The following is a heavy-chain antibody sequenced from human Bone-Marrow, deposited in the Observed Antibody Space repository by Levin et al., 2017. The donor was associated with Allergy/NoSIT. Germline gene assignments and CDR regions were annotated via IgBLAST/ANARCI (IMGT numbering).Heavy chain of an antibody. J-gene: IGHJ4*02. V-gene: IGHV1-8*01. Sequence: ASVKVSCKASGYTFTTYDVNWVRQAPGQGLEWMGWMNANSGNAGYAQKFQGRVSMTRTISISTAYLELSSLRSGDTAVYYCARGAQRSFDYWGQGTLVTVSS. CDR1: GYTFTTYD. CDR3: ARGAQRSFDY. CDR2: MNANSGNA.